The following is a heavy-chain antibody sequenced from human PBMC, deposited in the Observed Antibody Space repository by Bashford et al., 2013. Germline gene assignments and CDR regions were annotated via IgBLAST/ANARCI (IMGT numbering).Heavy chain of an antibody. CDR3: ARGGRRWFGELPKNNNFDY. CDR1: GFTFSTYS. J-gene: IGHJ4*02. V-gene: IGHV3-21*01. CDR2: ISTSSSYI. D-gene: IGHD3-10*01. Sequence: GSLRLSCAASGFTFSTYSMNWVRQAPGKGLEWVSSISTSSSYIYYADSVKGRFIISRDNAKNSLHLQMNSLRAEDTAVYYCARGGRRWFGELPKNNNFDYWGQGTLVTVSS.